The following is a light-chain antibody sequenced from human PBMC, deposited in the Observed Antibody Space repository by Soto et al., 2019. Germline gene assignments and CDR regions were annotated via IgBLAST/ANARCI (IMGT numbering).Light chain of an antibody. Sequence: EIVLTQSPGTLSLSPGERATLSCRASHSVSSNYLAWYQQKPGQAPRLLIYAASSSATYIPDRFIGSGSGTDFTVTISRLEPEDSEVYSCQQYGTSPHTFGQGTKLEIK. CDR2: AAS. J-gene: IGKJ2*01. CDR3: QQYGTSPHT. CDR1: HSVSSNY. V-gene: IGKV3-20*01.